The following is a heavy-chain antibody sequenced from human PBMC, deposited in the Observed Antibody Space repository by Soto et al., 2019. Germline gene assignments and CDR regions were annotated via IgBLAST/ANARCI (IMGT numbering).Heavy chain of an antibody. D-gene: IGHD1-26*01. CDR3: ARDEGGTYYH. Sequence: EVPLVESGGGLVQPGGSLRLSCAASGFTFSDYYMDWVRQTPGKGLEWLGRSRDKLNNYATEYTASVKGRFTISRDGEKNSLYLQMNSLKTEDTAVYYCARDEGGTYYHWGQGTLVTVSS. J-gene: IGHJ4*02. CDR2: SRDKLNNYAT. CDR1: GFTFSDYY. V-gene: IGHV3-72*01.